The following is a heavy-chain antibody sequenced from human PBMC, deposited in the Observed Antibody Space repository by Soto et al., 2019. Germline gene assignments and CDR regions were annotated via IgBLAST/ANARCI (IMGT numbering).Heavy chain of an antibody. CDR2: IYYSGST. Sequence: SETLSLTCTVSGGSISSYYWSWIRQPPGKGLEWIGYIYYSGSTNYNPSLKSRVTISVDTSKNQFSLKLSSVTAADTAVYYCAREHPPPSLWFGELRPSGWFDPWGQGTLVTVSS. J-gene: IGHJ5*02. CDR1: GGSISSYY. CDR3: AREHPPPSLWFGELRPSGWFDP. D-gene: IGHD3-10*01. V-gene: IGHV4-59*12.